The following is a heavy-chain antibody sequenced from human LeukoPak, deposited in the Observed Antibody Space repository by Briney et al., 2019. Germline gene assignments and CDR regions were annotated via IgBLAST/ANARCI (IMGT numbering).Heavy chain of an antibody. D-gene: IGHD4-23*01. CDR3: ARGPRNYGGSLDY. CDR1: GGSFRGYY. V-gene: IGHV4-34*01. CDR2: INFGGSI. J-gene: IGHJ4*02. Sequence: PSETLSLTCAVYGGSFRGYYWSWIRQPPGKGLEWIGEINFGGSINYTPSLKSRVTVSVDTSKNQFSLKLSSVTAADTAVYYCARGPRNYGGSLDYWGQGTLVTVSS.